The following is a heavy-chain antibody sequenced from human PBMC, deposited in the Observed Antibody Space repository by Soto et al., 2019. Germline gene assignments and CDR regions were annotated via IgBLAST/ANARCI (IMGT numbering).Heavy chain of an antibody. Sequence: SETLSLTCTVSGGSISSGGYYWSWIRQHPGKGLEWIGYIYYSGSTYYNPSLKSRVTISVDTSRNQFSLKLSSVTAADTAVYYCASATYGSGSYWLDYWGQGTLVTVSS. J-gene: IGHJ4*02. CDR3: ASATYGSGSYWLDY. CDR1: GGSISSGGYY. D-gene: IGHD3-10*01. CDR2: IYYSGST. V-gene: IGHV4-31*03.